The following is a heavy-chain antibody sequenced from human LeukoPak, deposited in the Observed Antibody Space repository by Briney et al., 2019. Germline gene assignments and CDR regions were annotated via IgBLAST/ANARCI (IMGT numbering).Heavy chain of an antibody. CDR2: ISTSSSYM. CDR1: GFTFNRYN. J-gene: IGHJ6*03. CDR3: AKKGIGFGELLPYYYYMDV. D-gene: IGHD3-10*01. Sequence: GGSLRLSCAASGFTFNRYNMNWVRRAPGKGLEWVSSISTSSSYMYYADSVRGRFTISRDNSKNTLYLQMNSLRAEDTAVYYCAKKGIGFGELLPYYYYMDVWGKGTTVTISS. V-gene: IGHV3-21*04.